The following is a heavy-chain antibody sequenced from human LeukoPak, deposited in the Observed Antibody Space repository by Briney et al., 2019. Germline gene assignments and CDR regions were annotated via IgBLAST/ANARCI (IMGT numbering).Heavy chain of an antibody. CDR2: IIPIFGIA. Sequence: SVKVSCKASGRTFSSYAISWVRQAPGQGLEWMGRIIPIFGIANYAQKFQGRVTITANRSTSAAYMELSSLRAEDTAVYYCERDWGGYCSIIRWLLVGGSGDAFDIWGQGTMVTVSS. D-gene: IGHD2-2*01. V-gene: IGHV1-69*04. CDR1: GRTFSSYA. J-gene: IGHJ3*02. CDR3: ERDWGGYCSIIRWLLVGGSGDAFDI.